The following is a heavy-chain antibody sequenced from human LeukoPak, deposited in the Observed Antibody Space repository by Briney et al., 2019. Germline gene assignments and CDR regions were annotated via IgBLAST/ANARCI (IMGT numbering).Heavy chain of an antibody. CDR1: GYTFTSHY. J-gene: IGHJ4*02. Sequence: GASVKVSCKASGYTFTSHYMHWVRQAPGQGLEWMGWINPNSGGTNYAQKFQGRVTMTRDTSTSTAYMELRSLRSDDTAVYFCARDRRFRGVIITREGFDYWGQGTLVTVSS. CDR3: ARDRRFRGVIITREGFDY. D-gene: IGHD3-10*01. CDR2: INPNSGGT. V-gene: IGHV1-2*02.